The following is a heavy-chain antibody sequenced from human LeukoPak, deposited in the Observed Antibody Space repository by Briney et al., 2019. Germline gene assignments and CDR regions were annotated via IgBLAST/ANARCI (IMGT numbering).Heavy chain of an antibody. CDR2: ISGSGGST. CDR1: GFTFSNYW. J-gene: IGHJ4*02. D-gene: IGHD2-2*01. Sequence: GGSLRLSCAASGFTFSNYWMSWVRQAPGKGLEWVSAISGSGGSTYYADSEKGRFTISRDNSKNTLYLQMNGLRAEDTAVYYCAKDRQLLDYWGQGTLVTVSS. V-gene: IGHV3-23*01. CDR3: AKDRQLLDY.